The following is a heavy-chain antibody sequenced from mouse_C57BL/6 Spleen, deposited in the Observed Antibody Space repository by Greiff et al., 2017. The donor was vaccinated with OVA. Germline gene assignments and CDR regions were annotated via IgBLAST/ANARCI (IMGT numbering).Heavy chain of an antibody. CDR2: INPSTGGT. Sequence: VQLQQSGPELVKPGASVKISCKASGYSFTGYYMNWVKQSPEKSLEWIGEINPSTGGTTYNQKFKAKATLTGDKSTSTAYMQLKSQTSEDSAVYYCASYGYDRGVYAMDYWGQGTSVTVSS. CDR3: ASYGYDRGVYAMDY. J-gene: IGHJ4*01. CDR1: GYSFTGYY. V-gene: IGHV1-42*01. D-gene: IGHD2-2*01.